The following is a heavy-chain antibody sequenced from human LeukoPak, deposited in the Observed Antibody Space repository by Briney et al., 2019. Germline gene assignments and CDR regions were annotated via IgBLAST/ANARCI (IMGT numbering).Heavy chain of an antibody. D-gene: IGHD1-26*01. J-gene: IGHJ4*02. Sequence: PSETLSLTCSVSGGSISSFYWSWIRQPPGKGLEWFGNINYSGSTNYNPSLKSRVTISVDTSKNQFSLKLSSVTAADTAVYYCARRIVGATFDYWGQGTLVTVSS. CDR1: GGSISSFY. CDR3: ARRIVGATFDY. CDR2: INYSGST. V-gene: IGHV4-59*01.